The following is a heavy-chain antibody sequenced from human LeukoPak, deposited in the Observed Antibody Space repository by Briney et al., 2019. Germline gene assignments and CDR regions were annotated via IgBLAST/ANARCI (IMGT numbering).Heavy chain of an antibody. CDR3: ASGRITMIVVVPPDY. D-gene: IGHD3-22*01. J-gene: IGHJ4*02. Sequence: SETLSLTCTVSGGSISSSSYYWGWIRQPPGKGLEWIGSIYYSGSTYYNPSLKSRVTISVDTSKNQFSLKLSSVTAADTAVYYCASGRITMIVVVPPDYWGQGTLVTVSS. V-gene: IGHV4-39*07. CDR2: IYYSGST. CDR1: GGSISSSSYY.